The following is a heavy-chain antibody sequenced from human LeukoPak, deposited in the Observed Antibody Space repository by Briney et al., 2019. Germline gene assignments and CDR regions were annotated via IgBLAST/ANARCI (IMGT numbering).Heavy chain of an antibody. V-gene: IGHV3-9*01. CDR2: ISWNSGSI. D-gene: IGHD3-10*01. CDR3: ARDLGYASETNYGMDV. Sequence: LXLXXXASXXTXXXYAMHWVRQAXGXGLEWVSGISWNSGSIGYADSVKGRFAISRDNSKNTLYLQMNSLRAEDTAVYYCARDLGYASETNYGMDVWGQGTTVTVSS. J-gene: IGHJ6*02. CDR1: XXTXXXYA.